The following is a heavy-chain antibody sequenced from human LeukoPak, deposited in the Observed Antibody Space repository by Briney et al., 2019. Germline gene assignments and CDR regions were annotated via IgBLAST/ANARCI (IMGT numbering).Heavy chain of an antibody. CDR3: ARVVRDSYGYRGHYYYYYYMDV. CDR2: INHSGST. Sequence: SETLSLTCAVYGASFSGYYWSWIRQPPGKGLEWIGEINHSGSTNYNPSLKSRVTISVDTSKNQFSLKLSSVTAADTAVYYCARVVRDSYGYRGHYYYYYYMDVWGKGTTVTVSS. D-gene: IGHD5-18*01. J-gene: IGHJ6*03. V-gene: IGHV4-34*01. CDR1: GASFSGYY.